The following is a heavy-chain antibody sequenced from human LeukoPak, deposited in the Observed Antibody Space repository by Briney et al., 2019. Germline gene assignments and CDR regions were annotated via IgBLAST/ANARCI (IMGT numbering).Heavy chain of an antibody. V-gene: IGHV3-21*01. Sequence: GGSLRLSCAASGFTFSSYSMNWVRQAPGKGLEWVSSISSSSSYIYYADSVKGRFTISRDNAKNSLYLQMNSLRAEDTAVYYCATDIVATIYFDYWGQGTLVTVSS. CDR1: GFTFSSYS. CDR3: ATDIVATIYFDY. J-gene: IGHJ4*02. CDR2: ISSSSSYI. D-gene: IGHD5-12*01.